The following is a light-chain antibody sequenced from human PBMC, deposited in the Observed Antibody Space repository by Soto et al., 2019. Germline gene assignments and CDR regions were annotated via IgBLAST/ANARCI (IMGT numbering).Light chain of an antibody. Sequence: DVVMTQTPLSSPVTLGQPASISCKSSQSLVHSDGNTYLSWLHQRPGQPPRLLIYKVSHRFSGVPDRFSGSGAGTDFTLRISRVEAEDVGIYSCMQATHYRPYTFGQGTKLEIK. CDR1: QSLVHSDGNTY. J-gene: IGKJ2*01. CDR2: KVS. V-gene: IGKV2-24*01. CDR3: MQATHYRPYT.